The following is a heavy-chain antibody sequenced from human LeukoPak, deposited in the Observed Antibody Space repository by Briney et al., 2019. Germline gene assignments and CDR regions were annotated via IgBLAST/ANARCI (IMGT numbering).Heavy chain of an antibody. V-gene: IGHV3-30*02. J-gene: IGHJ4*02. CDR2: IRYDGSNK. CDR1: GFTFSSYG. D-gene: IGHD3-9*01. CDR3: VRVDYDILTGYQDYFKY. Sequence: GGSLRLSCAASGFTFSSYGMHWVRQAPGKGLEWVAFIRYDGSNKYYADSVKGRFTISRDNSKNTLYLQMNSLRAEDTAVYYCVRVDYDILTGYQDYFKYWGQGTLVTVSS.